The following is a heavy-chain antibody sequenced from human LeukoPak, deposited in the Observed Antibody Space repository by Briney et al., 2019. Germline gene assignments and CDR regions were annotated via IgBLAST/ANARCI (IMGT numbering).Heavy chain of an antibody. Sequence: SETLSLTCTVSGCSISSCSYYWSWIRQPAGKGLEWIGRIYTSGSTNYNPSLKSRVTISVDTSKNQFSLKLSSVTAADRAVYYCARVNTMIADAFDIWGQGTMVTVSS. V-gene: IGHV4-61*02. D-gene: IGHD3-22*01. J-gene: IGHJ3*02. CDR1: GCSISSCSYY. CDR3: ARVNTMIADAFDI. CDR2: IYTSGST.